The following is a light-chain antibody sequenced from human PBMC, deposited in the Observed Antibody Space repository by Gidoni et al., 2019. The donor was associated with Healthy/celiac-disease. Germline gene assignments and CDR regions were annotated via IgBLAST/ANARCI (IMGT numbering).Light chain of an antibody. CDR1: RSDVGSYNL. J-gene: IGLJ3*02. V-gene: IGLV2-23*02. CDR3: CSYAGSSTFEV. Sequence: QSALTQPASVSGSPGQSITISCTGTRSDVGSYNLVSWYQQHPGKATKLMIYEVSKRPSGVSNRFSGSKSGNTASLTISGLQAEDEADYYCCSYAGSSTFEVFGGGTKLTVL. CDR2: EVS.